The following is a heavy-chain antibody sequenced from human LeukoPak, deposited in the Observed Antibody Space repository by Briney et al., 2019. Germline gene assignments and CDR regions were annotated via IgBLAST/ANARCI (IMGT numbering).Heavy chain of an antibody. CDR3: ARLRFDPRADRHFDC. J-gene: IGHJ4*02. V-gene: IGHV3-21*01. CDR1: GFTFSSYS. D-gene: IGHD3-3*01. Sequence: PGGSLRLSCAASGFTFSSYSMNWVRQAPGKGLEWVSSISGSSSYIYYADSVKGRFTISRDNAKNSLYLQMNSLRAEDTAVYYCARLRFDPRADRHFDCWGQGTLVTVSS. CDR2: ISGSSSYI.